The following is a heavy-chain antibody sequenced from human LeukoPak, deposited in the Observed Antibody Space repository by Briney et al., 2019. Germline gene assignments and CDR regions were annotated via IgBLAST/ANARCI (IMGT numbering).Heavy chain of an antibody. CDR2: ISSSSGSI. CDR3: ATIATSMATSFDI. CDR1: GFTFSNYN. J-gene: IGHJ3*02. D-gene: IGHD5-18*01. V-gene: IGHV3-48*04. Sequence: GGSLRLSCAGSGFTFSNYNMNWVRQAPGKGLEWVSYISSSSGSIYYADSVKGRFTISRDNAQNSLYLQMNSLRAEDTAVYYCATIATSMATSFDIWGHGPMVTVSS.